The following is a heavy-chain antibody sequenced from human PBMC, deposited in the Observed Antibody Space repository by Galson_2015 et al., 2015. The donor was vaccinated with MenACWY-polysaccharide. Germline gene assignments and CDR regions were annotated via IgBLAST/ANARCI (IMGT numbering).Heavy chain of an antibody. CDR1: GFTFDNYA. CDR3: TKNTRYFDWFDAFGI. D-gene: IGHD3-9*01. Sequence: FLRLSCAASGFTFDNYAMHWVRLAPGKGLEWVAGISWNSLNIDYADSVKGRFTISRDNAKNSLYLQMNSLRVEDTALYYCTKNTRYFDWFDAFGIWGQGTMVTVSS. CDR2: ISWNSLNI. V-gene: IGHV3-9*01. J-gene: IGHJ3*02.